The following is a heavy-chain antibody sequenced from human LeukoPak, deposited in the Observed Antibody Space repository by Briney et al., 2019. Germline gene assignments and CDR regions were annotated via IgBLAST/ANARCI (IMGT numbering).Heavy chain of an antibody. D-gene: IGHD2-15*01. J-gene: IGHJ4*02. V-gene: IGHV3-53*01. Sequence: GGSLRLSCAVSGFTVSGNYMSWVRQAPGKGLEWVSLIYSGGTTYYADSVKGRFTISRDNSKNTLYLQMNSLRAEDTAVYYCARRVAADYWGQGTLVTVSS. CDR1: GFTVSGNY. CDR3: ARRVAADY. CDR2: IYSGGTT.